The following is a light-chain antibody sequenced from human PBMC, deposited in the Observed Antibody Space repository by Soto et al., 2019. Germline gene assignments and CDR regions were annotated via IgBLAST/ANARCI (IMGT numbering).Light chain of an antibody. J-gene: IGKJ5*01. CDR2: DAS. V-gene: IGKV3D-20*02. CDR1: QSISTNY. Sequence: EIVLTKSPGTVSLSPVEIATLSFMASQSISTNYLAWYRQKPGQAPRLLIYDASNRATGIPDRFSGSGSGTDFTLTISSLEPEDFAVYYCQQRSSLPITFGQGTRLEI. CDR3: QQRSSLPIT.